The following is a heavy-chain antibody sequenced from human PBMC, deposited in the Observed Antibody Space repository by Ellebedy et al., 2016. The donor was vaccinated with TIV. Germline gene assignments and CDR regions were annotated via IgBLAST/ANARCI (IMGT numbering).Heavy chain of an antibody. J-gene: IGHJ6*02. CDR3: ARRITGTLDYYYYYGMDV. V-gene: IGHV3-7*03. D-gene: IGHD1-20*01. CDR1: GFTFSSYW. Sequence: GESLKISXAASGFTFSSYWMSWVRQAPGKGLEWVANIKQDGSEKYYVDSVKGRFTISRDNAKNSLYLQMNSLRAEDTAVYYCARRITGTLDYYYYYGMDVWGQGTTVTVSS. CDR2: IKQDGSEK.